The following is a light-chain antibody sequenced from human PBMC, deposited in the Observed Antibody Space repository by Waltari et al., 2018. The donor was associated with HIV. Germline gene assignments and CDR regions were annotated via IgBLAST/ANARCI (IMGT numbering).Light chain of an antibody. CDR1: QSILYSANNKNY. V-gene: IGKV4-1*01. Sequence: DIVMIQSPDSLTVSLGERATINCKSSQSILYSANNKNYLTWYQQKPGQPPKLLIYRASTRESGVPDRFSGSGSGTDFTLTISSLQAEDVAVYYCQQYYSTPWTFGQGTKVEIK. J-gene: IGKJ1*01. CDR3: QQYYSTPWT. CDR2: RAS.